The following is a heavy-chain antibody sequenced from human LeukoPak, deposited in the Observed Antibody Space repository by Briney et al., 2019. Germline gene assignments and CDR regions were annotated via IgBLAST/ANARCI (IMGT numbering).Heavy chain of an antibody. D-gene: IGHD5-18*01. CDR2: ISGSGGST. Sequence: PGGSLRLSCAASGFTFSSYAMSWVRQAPGKGLEWVSAISGSGGSTYYADSVKGRFTISGDNSKNTLYLQMNSLRAEDTAVYYCAKDDAGYSYGPSGDYWGQGTLVTVSS. V-gene: IGHV3-23*01. CDR3: AKDDAGYSYGPSGDY. J-gene: IGHJ4*02. CDR1: GFTFSSYA.